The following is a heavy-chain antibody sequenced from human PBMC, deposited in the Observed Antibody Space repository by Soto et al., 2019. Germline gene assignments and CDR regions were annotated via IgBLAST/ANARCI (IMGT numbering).Heavy chain of an antibody. J-gene: IGHJ6*02. CDR3: GSLYYYGSGSYYHYGMDV. V-gene: IGHV1-3*01. CDR2: INAGTGNT. D-gene: IGHD3-10*01. CDR1: GYTFTTYT. Sequence: GASVKVSCKASGYTFTTYTIHWVRQAPGQRLEWMGCINAGTGNTKYSQKFQGRVTITRDTSASTAYMELSSLRSEDTAVYYCGSLYYYGSGSYYHYGMDVWGQGTTVTVSS.